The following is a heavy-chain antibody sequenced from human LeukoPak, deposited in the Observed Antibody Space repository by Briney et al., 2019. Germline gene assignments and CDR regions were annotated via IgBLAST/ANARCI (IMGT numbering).Heavy chain of an antibody. V-gene: IGHV3-48*02. Sequence: GASLRLSCAASGFTFSDYSMNWVRQAPGKGLEWVSYISTSSSIIYYADSVKGRFTISRDNAEKSLYLQMNSLRDDDTGVYYCARGAAAADHWGQGTPVTVSS. J-gene: IGHJ4*02. CDR3: ARGAAAADH. D-gene: IGHD6-13*01. CDR2: ISTSSSII. CDR1: GFTFSDYS.